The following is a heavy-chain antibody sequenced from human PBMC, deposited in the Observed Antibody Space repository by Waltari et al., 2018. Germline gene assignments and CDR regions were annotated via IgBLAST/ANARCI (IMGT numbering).Heavy chain of an antibody. CDR3: ARHSYDFWSGYQYYFDY. Sequence: QLQLQESGPGLVKPSETLSLTCTVSGGSISSSSYYWGWIRQPPGKGLEWIGCIYYSGSTYYDPALKSRVTISVDTAKNQFSLKLSSVTAADTAVYYCARHSYDFWSGYQYYFDYWGQGTLVTVSS. J-gene: IGHJ4*02. D-gene: IGHD3-3*01. V-gene: IGHV4-39*01. CDR1: GGSISSSSYY. CDR2: IYYSGST.